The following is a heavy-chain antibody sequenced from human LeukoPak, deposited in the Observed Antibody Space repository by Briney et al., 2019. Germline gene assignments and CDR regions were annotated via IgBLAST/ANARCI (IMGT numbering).Heavy chain of an antibody. J-gene: IGHJ4*02. CDR3: ARPVYPSHYGSGTYSY. Sequence: GSLRLSCAASGFTFSSYAMSWVRQAPGKGLEWIGEINHSGNTNYNPSLKCRVTISVDTSKNQFSLKLSSVTTADTAVYYRARPVYPSHYGSGTYSYWGQGTLVTVSS. CDR1: GFTFSSYA. CDR2: INHSGNT. V-gene: IGHV4-34*01. D-gene: IGHD3-10*01.